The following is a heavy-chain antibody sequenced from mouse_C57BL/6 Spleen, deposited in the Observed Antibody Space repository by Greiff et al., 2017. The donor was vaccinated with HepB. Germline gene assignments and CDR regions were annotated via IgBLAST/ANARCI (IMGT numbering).Heavy chain of an antibody. CDR3: AILPYYYGSVGFDY. CDR2: IYPGDGDT. CDR1: GYAFSSSW. J-gene: IGHJ2*01. D-gene: IGHD1-1*01. Sequence: QVQLQQSGPELVKPGASVKISCKASGYAFSSSWMNWVKQRPGKGLEWIGRIYPGDGDTNYNGKFKGKATLTADKASSTAYMQLSSLTSEDSAVYFGAILPYYYGSVGFDYWGQGTTLTVAS. V-gene: IGHV1-82*01.